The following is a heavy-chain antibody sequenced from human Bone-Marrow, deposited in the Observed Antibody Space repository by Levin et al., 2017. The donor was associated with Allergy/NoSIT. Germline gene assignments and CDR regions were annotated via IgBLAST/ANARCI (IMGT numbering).Heavy chain of an antibody. D-gene: IGHD3-10*01. J-gene: IGHJ4*02. V-gene: IGHV3-7*04. Sequence: PGGSLRLSCVVAGFRSRDYWMNWVRQAPGRGLEWVANMNQDGSIKNYVDSVRGRFTISRENARNSLILEMNSLRAEDTAVYYCARDFSASGSFDYWGQGTLVTVSS. CDR3: ARDFSASGSFDY. CDR2: MNQDGSIK. CDR1: GFRSRDYW.